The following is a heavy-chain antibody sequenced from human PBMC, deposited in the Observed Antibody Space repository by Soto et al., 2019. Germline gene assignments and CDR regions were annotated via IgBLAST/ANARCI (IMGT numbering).Heavy chain of an antibody. CDR2: INPNSGGT. J-gene: IGHJ4*02. D-gene: IGHD6-13*01. CDR3: ARDMAAAGTPHFDY. Sequence: ASVKVSCKASGYTFTGYYMHWVRRAPGQGLEWMGRINPNSGGTNYAEKFQGRATMTRDTSISTAYMELSRLRSDDTAVYYCARDMAAAGTPHFDYWGQGTLVTVSS. V-gene: IGHV1-2*06. CDR1: GYTFTGYY.